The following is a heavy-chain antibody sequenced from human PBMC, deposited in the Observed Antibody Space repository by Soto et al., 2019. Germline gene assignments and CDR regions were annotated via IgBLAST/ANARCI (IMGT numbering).Heavy chain of an antibody. CDR1: GFSLSTSGEG. Sequence: QITLKESGPTLVKPTQTLTLTCTLSGFSLSTSGEGLGWIRQRPGKALAWIAFIYWEDDNRYNPSLKNRLNITKGNSENKVVLTMTNMDPVDTGTYFCAQRRVSDGSDKAWLTPWSWGTLVIVAS. J-gene: IGHJ5*02. V-gene: IGHV2-5*02. CDR2: IYWEDDN. CDR3: AQRRVSDGSDKAWLTP. D-gene: IGHD3-9*01.